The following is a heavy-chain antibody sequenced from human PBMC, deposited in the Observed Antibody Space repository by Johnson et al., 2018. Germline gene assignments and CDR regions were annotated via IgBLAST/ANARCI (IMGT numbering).Heavy chain of an antibody. CDR2: ISYDGSNK. J-gene: IGHJ3*02. V-gene: IGHV3-30*03. D-gene: IGHD3-22*01. Sequence: QVQLQESGGGVVQPGRSLRLSCAASGFTFSSYGMHWVRQAPGKGLEWVAVISYDGSNKYYADSVKGRFTISRDNSKNTLSLQMNSLRAEDTAVYSCARDYYDSSGFSLRGYAFDIWGQGTMVTVSS. CDR3: ARDYYDSSGFSLRGYAFDI. CDR1: GFTFSSYG.